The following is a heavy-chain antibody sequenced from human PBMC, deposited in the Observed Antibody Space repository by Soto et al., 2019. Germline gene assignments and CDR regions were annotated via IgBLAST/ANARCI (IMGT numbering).Heavy chain of an antibody. CDR2: IDPSDSYT. V-gene: IGHV5-10-1*01. CDR1: GYSFTSYW. D-gene: IGHD3-22*01. J-gene: IGHJ6*02. Sequence: GESLKISCKGSGYSFTSYWISWVRQMPGKGLEWMGRIDPSDSYTNYSPSFQGHVTISADKSISTAYLQWSSLKASDTAMYYCARHKYYDSSGYYYYGMDVWGQGTTVTVSS. CDR3: ARHKYYDSSGYYYYGMDV.